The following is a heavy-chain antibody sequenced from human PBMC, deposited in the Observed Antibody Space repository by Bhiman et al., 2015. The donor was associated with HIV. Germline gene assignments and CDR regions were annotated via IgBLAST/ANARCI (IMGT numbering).Heavy chain of an antibody. J-gene: IGHJ4*01. D-gene: IGHD3-16*02. CDR2: ISYDGSNN. CDR1: GFTFSSYT. CDR3: AISFGGLIGGLDY. Sequence: QVQLVESGGGVVQSGRSLWVSCEASGFTFSSYTMHWVRQAPGKGLEWVAVISYDGSNNYYADSVKGRFTISRDNSKNTLYLEMNSLRAEDTAMYFCAISFGGLIGGLDYWGRGTMVTVSS. V-gene: IGHV3-30*04.